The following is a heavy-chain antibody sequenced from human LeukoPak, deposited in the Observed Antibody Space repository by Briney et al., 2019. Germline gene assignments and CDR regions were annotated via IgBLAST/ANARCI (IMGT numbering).Heavy chain of an antibody. CDR1: GFTFDDYA. Sequence: PGGSLRLSCAASGFTFDDYAMHWVRQAPGKGLEWVSLISWDGGSTYYADSVKGRFTISRDNSKNSLYLQMNSLRAEDTALYYCAKGGMAKRPYYYMDVWGKGTTVTVSS. J-gene: IGHJ6*03. D-gene: IGHD5-24*01. CDR2: ISWDGGST. V-gene: IGHV3-43D*03. CDR3: AKGGMAKRPYYYMDV.